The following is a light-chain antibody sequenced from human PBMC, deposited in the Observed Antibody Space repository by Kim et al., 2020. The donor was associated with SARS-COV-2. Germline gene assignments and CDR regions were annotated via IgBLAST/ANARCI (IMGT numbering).Light chain of an antibody. CDR3: GAWDDSLSAGV. Sequence: QSVLTQPPSASAAPGQRVTISCSGSGSNVESNFVYWYQQVPGMAPKVLIYRDTQRPSGVPDRFSASNSGTSASLAISGLRSEDEADYYCGAWDDSLSAGVFGGGTQLTVL. CDR2: RDT. J-gene: IGLJ3*02. CDR1: GSNVESNF. V-gene: IGLV1-47*01.